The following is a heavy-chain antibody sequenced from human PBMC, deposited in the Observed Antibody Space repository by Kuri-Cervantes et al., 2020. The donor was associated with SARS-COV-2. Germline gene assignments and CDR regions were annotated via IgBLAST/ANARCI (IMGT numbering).Heavy chain of an antibody. D-gene: IGHD4-23*01. Sequence: GESLKISCAASGFTFSSSGMSWVRQAPGKGLEWVANIKQDGSEKYYVDSVKGRFSISRDNAKNSLYLQVNSLRAEDTAVYYCATISDYGGHPNPDYFDYWGQGTLVTVSS. CDR2: IKQDGSEK. J-gene: IGHJ4*02. V-gene: IGHV3-7*01. CDR3: ATISDYGGHPNPDYFDY. CDR1: GFTFSSSG.